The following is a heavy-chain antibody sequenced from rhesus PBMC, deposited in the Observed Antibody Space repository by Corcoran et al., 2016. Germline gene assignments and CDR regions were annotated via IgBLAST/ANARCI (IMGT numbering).Heavy chain of an antibody. D-gene: IGHD5-24*01. J-gene: IGHJ5-2*02. V-gene: IGHV3-16*02. Sequence: EVQLVESGGGLVQPGGSLRLLWAASGFTCGTFWMCWVRLAPGKGLDWVGRIRNKANGGTAAYAESVKGRFTISRDDSNNTLYLQMNSLKTEDTAVYYCARDEWVQFDDSLDVWGRGVLVTVSS. CDR1: GFTCGTFW. CDR2: IRNKANGGTA. CDR3: ARDEWVQFDDSLDV.